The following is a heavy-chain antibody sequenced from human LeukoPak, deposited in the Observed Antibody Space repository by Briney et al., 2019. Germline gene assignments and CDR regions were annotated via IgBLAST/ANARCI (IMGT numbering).Heavy chain of an antibody. V-gene: IGHV4-59*01. CDR2: IYYSGST. J-gene: IGHJ3*02. CDR3: AREGRIGRDAFDI. Sequence: SETLSLTCTVSGGSISSYYWSWIRQPPGKGLEWMGYIYYSGSTNYNPSLKSRVTISVDTSKNQFSLKLSSVTAADTAVYYCAREGRIGRDAFDIWGQGTMVTVSS. CDR1: GGSISSYY. D-gene: IGHD2-15*01.